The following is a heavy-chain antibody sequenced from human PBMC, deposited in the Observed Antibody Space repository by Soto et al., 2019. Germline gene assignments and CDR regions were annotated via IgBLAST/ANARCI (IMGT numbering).Heavy chain of an antibody. V-gene: IGHV1-18*01. Sequence: QGQLVQSGVEVKKPGASVKVSCSASGNTFTNFGVTWVRQAPGQGLEWMGWISPYTDDPSYAQKFQGRVTMTIDTSPSTAYLELRSLTSDDTAVYYWARVITGAEAWFHPWGQGTLVTVSS. CDR3: ARVITGAEAWFHP. CDR1: GNTFTNFG. D-gene: IGHD1-20*01. CDR2: ISPYTDDP. J-gene: IGHJ5*02.